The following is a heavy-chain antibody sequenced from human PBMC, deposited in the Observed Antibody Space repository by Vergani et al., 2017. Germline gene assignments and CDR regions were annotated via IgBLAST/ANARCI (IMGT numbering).Heavy chain of an antibody. CDR3: ARPHGDILPPDPRRLDY. Sequence: QVQLVESGAEVKKPGASVKVSCKASGYTFTSYYLHWVRQAPGQGLEWMGIINPSGGSTSYAQKLQGRVTMTRDTSTSTVYMALSSLRSEDTAVYYCARPHGDILPPDPRRLDYWVQGTMVTVSS. CDR2: INPSGGST. J-gene: IGHJ4*02. CDR1: GYTFTSYY. V-gene: IGHV1-46*03.